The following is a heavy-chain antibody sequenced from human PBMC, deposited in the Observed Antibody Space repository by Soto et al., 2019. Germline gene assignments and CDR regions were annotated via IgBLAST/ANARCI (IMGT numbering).Heavy chain of an antibody. CDR3: AREGPPIRAHNPPEYFQH. V-gene: IGHV4-59*05. CDR2: IYYTGGT. Sequence: PSETLSLTCTVSGGSISTYYWSWIRQPPGKGLEWIGSIYYTGGTYYNPSLKSRVTLFLDTSKNQFSLNLNSVTAADTAVYYCAREGPPIRAHNPPEYFQHWGQGTPVTVSS. CDR1: GGSISTYY. J-gene: IGHJ1*01.